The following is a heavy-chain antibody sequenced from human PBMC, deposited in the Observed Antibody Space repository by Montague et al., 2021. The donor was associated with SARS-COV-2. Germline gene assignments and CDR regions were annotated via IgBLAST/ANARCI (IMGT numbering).Heavy chain of an antibody. Sequence: SETLSLTCTVSGASITSYYWSWIRQPAGKGLECIGLIYTSGSTNYNPSLKSRVTMSVDTSKNQFSLKLRSVTAADTAVYYCARGQPPRITFGGIISYGLDVWGQGTTVTVSS. V-gene: IGHV4-4*07. D-gene: IGHD3-16*02. CDR3: ARGQPPRITFGGIISYGLDV. CDR1: GASITSYY. J-gene: IGHJ6*02. CDR2: IYTSGST.